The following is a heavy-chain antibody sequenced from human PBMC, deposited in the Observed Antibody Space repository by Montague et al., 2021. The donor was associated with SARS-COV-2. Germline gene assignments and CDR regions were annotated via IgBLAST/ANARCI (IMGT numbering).Heavy chain of an antibody. CDR1: SGSIISSGYD. CDR3: ARGMIRGVTTPFDY. J-gene: IGHJ4*02. V-gene: IGHV4-39*02. Sequence: SETLSPTCSVSSGSIISSGYDWGWIRRPPGKELEWIGNIYYRGTTYYXPSLQSRGTISVDTPKNHLSQRLSSVTAADTAVYFCARGMIRGVTTPFDYWGQGSQVTVSS. CDR2: IYYRGTT. D-gene: IGHD3-10*01.